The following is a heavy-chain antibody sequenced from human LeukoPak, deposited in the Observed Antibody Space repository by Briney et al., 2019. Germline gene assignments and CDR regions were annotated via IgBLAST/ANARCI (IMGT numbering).Heavy chain of an antibody. CDR3: ARVRDPLDTVAAFDI. CDR1: GFTFSSHA. J-gene: IGHJ3*02. CDR2: ISGSGGST. V-gene: IGHV3-23*01. Sequence: PGGSLRLSCAASGFTFSSHAMSWVRQAPGKGLEWVSAISGSGGSTYYADSVKGRFTISRDNSKNTLYLQMNSLRAEDTAVYYCARVRDPLDTVAAFDIWGQGTMVTVSS. D-gene: IGHD5-12*01.